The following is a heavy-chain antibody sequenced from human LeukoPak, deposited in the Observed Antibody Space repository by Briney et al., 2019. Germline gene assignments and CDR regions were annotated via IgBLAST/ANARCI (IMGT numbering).Heavy chain of an antibody. V-gene: IGHV1-2*02. J-gene: IGHJ5*02. CDR1: GYTFTGYY. D-gene: IGHD3-10*01. Sequence: ASVKVSCKASGYTFTGYYIHWVRQAPGQGAEWMGWINPHSGGTNYAQKFQGRVTMTRDTSISTAYMELSSLRSDDTAMYYCARDLLMYYSGSGESTWGQGTQVTVSS. CDR2: INPHSGGT. CDR3: ARDLLMYYSGSGEST.